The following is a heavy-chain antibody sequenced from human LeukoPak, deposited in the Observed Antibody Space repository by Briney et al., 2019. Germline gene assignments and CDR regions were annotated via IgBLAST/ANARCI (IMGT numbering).Heavy chain of an antibody. J-gene: IGHJ3*02. CDR2: FRYSGNS. V-gene: IGHV4-30-4*01. CDR3: ARAHRWVTRDAFDI. Sequence: ASQTLSLTCSLSGGSISVGDYYWSWIRQAPGRALEWIGFFRYSGNSYYNPSLKSRATISVDASKNQFTLKLSSVTAADTAVYYCARAHRWVTRDAFDIWGQGTMVTVSS. CDR1: GGSISVGDYY. D-gene: IGHD2-21*02.